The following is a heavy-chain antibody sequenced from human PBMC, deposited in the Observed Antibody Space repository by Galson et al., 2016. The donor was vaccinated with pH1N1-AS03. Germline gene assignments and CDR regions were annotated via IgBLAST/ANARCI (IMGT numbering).Heavy chain of an antibody. CDR2: INPGGRGL. Sequence: SLRLSCAASGFNFSIYWMTWVRQTPGKGLEWVATINPGGRGLYYADSLQGRFAISRDDAKNSLYLQMSCLRVDDTAVYYCARFGKNGWDLDSWGPGTLVSVSS. V-gene: IGHV3-7*03. CDR1: GFNFSIYW. CDR3: ARFGKNGWDLDS. J-gene: IGHJ4*02. D-gene: IGHD6-19*01.